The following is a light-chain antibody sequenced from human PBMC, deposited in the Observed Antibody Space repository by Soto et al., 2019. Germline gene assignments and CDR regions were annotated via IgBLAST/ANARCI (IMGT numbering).Light chain of an antibody. CDR2: GAS. Sequence: EIVLTQSPATLSLSPGDRATLSCRASHSVTDYVAWYQQKPGQAPSLLIYGASTRATGVPDRFSGTGSGTEFTLTISSLKSEDYAVYYCQQYKSWPPITFGQGTRLEIK. CDR1: HSVTDY. V-gene: IGKV3-15*01. J-gene: IGKJ5*01. CDR3: QQYKSWPPIT.